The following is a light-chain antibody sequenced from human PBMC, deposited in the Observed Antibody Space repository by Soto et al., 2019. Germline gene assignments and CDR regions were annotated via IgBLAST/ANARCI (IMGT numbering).Light chain of an antibody. CDR3: QQYSNWPPWT. CDR1: QSVSSS. Sequence: EIVMTQSPATLSVSPGERATLSCRASQSVSSSLAWYQQKPGQAPRLLIFGASTRATGIPARFSGSGSGTEFTLTISSLQSEDFAVYYCQQYSNWPPWTFGQGTKGDIK. J-gene: IGKJ1*01. CDR2: GAS. V-gene: IGKV3-15*01.